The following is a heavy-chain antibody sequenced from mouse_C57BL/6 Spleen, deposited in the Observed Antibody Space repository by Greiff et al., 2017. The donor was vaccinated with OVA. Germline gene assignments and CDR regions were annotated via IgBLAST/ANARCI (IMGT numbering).Heavy chain of an antibody. CDR3: DRGGNWVPFDD. D-gene: IGHD4-1*01. CDR1: GYSITSGYD. CDR2: ISYSGST. Sequence: EVKLVESGPGMVKPSQSLSLTCTVTGYSITSGYDWHWIRHFPGNKLEWMGYISYSGSTNYNPSLKSRISITHDTSKNHFFLKLNSVTTEDTATYYCDRGGNWVPFDDWGQGTTLTVSS. V-gene: IGHV3-1*01. J-gene: IGHJ2*01.